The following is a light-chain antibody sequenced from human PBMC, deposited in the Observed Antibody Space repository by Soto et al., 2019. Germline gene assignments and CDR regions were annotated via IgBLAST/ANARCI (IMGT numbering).Light chain of an antibody. CDR3: QQRSNWPT. J-gene: IGKJ5*01. CDR1: QSVSSY. Sequence: EIVLTRSPATLSLSPGEIATLSCRASQSVSSYLAWYQQNPGQAPRLLIYDASNRATGIPARFSGSGSGTDFTLTISRLEPEDFAVYYCQQRSNWPTFGQGTRLEIK. V-gene: IGKV3-11*01. CDR2: DAS.